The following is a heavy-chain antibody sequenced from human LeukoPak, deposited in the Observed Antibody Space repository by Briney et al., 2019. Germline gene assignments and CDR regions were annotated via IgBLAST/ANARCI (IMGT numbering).Heavy chain of an antibody. D-gene: IGHD3-3*01. CDR1: GFTFSSYA. CDR2: IYYSGST. J-gene: IGHJ6*02. CDR3: ARCAPPSIFGTYYYYYYGMDV. V-gene: IGHV4-39*01. Sequence: PGGSLRLSCSASGFTFSSYAMHWIRQPPGKGLEWIGSIYYSGSTYYNPSLKSRVTISVDTSKNQFSLKLSSVTAADTAVYYCARCAPPSIFGTYYYYYYGMDVWGQGTTVTVSS.